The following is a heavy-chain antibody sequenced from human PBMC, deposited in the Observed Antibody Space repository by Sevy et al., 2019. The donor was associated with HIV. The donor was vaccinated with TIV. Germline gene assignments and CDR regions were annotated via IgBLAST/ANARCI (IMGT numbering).Heavy chain of an antibody. CDR3: TTDLSVVVPAAMTSNPDY. J-gene: IGHJ4*02. V-gene: IGHV3-15*01. Sequence: GGSLRLSCAASGFAFSNAWMSWVGQAPGKGLEWVGRIKSKTDGGTTDYAAPVKGRFTISRDDSKNTLYLQMNSLKTEDTAVYYCTTDLSVVVPAAMTSNPDYCGQGTLVTVSS. D-gene: IGHD2-2*01. CDR2: IKSKTDGGTT. CDR1: GFAFSNAW.